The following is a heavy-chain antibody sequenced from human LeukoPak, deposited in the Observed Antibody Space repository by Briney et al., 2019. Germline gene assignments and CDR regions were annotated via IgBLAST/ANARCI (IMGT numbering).Heavy chain of an antibody. V-gene: IGHV4-31*03. Sequence: SQTLSLTCTVSGGSISSGGYYWSWIRQHPGKGLEWIGYIYYSGSTYYNPSLKSRVTISVDTSKNQFSLKLSSVTAADTAVYYCARRRYYDFWSGYYGDYFDYWGQGTLVTVSS. D-gene: IGHD3-3*01. CDR1: GGSISSGGYY. CDR3: ARRRYYDFWSGYYGDYFDY. CDR2: IYYSGST. J-gene: IGHJ4*02.